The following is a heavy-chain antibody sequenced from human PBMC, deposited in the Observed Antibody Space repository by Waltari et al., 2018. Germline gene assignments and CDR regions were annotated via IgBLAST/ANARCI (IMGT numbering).Heavy chain of an antibody. CDR1: GFTFSNAW. Sequence: EVQLVESGGGLVKPGGSLRLSCAASGFTFSNAWMNWVRQPPGKGLEWVGRIKSKTDGGTTDYAAPVKGRFTISRDDSKNTLYLQMNSLKTEDTAVYYCTTEKGGYCSGGSCPRDAFDIWGQGTMVTVSS. V-gene: IGHV3-15*07. D-gene: IGHD2-15*01. J-gene: IGHJ3*02. CDR2: IKSKTDGGTT. CDR3: TTEKGGYCSGGSCPRDAFDI.